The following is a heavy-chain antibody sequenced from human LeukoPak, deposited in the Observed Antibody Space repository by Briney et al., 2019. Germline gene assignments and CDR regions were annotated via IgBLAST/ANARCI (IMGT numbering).Heavy chain of an antibody. Sequence: GASVKVSCKASGYTFTSYYIHWVRQAPGQGLEWMGIINPSGRSTSYAQKFQGRVAMTRDTSTSTVYMELSSLRSEDTAVYYCAREIGPIQLHLWGSAFDYWGQGTLVTVSS. J-gene: IGHJ4*02. D-gene: IGHD5-18*01. CDR2: INPSGRST. CDR1: GYTFTSYY. V-gene: IGHV1-46*01. CDR3: AREIGPIQLHLWGSAFDY.